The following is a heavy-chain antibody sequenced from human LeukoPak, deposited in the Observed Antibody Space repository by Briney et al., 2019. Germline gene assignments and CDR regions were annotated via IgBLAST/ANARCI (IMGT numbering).Heavy chain of an antibody. D-gene: IGHD5-12*01. V-gene: IGHV3-48*04. CDR1: GFTLSSYN. Sequence: HAGGSLRLSCAASGFTLSSYNMNWVRQAPGKGPEWVSYISSIDNTIYYTDSVKGRFTISRDNAKNSLYLQMNSLRAEDTAVYYCATDQISGYDSSFEVDYWGQGTLVTVSS. CDR3: ATDQISGYDSSFEVDY. J-gene: IGHJ4*02. CDR2: ISSIDNTI.